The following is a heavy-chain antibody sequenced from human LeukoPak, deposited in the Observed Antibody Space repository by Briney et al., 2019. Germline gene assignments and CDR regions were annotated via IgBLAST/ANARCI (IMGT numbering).Heavy chain of an antibody. V-gene: IGHV3-43*02. J-gene: IGHJ6*02. D-gene: IGHD3-9*01. CDR3: AKDWRILTGYSYYYYGMDV. Sequence: PGGSLRLSCAASGFTFDDYAMHWVRQAPGKGLEWVSLISGDGGSTYYADSVKGRFTISRDNSKNSLYLQMNSLRTEDTALYYCAKDWRILTGYSYYYYGMDVWGQGTTVTVS. CDR2: ISGDGGST. CDR1: GFTFDDYA.